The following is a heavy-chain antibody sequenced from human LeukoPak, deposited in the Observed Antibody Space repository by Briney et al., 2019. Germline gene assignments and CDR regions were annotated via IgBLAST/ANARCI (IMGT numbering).Heavy chain of an antibody. V-gene: IGHV4-59*01. CDR3: ARGDMVRGVIGMDV. D-gene: IGHD3-10*01. CDR2: IYYSGST. J-gene: IGHJ6*02. Sequence: SETLSLTCTVSGGSISSYYWSWIRQPPGKGLEWIGYIYYSGSTNYNPSLKSRVTISVDTSKNQFSLKLSSVTAADTAVYYCARGDMVRGVIGMDVWGLGTTVTVSS. CDR1: GGSISSYY.